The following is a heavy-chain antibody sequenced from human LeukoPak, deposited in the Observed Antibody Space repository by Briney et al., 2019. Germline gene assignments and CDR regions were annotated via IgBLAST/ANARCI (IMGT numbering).Heavy chain of an antibody. J-gene: IGHJ4*02. Sequence: ASVKVSCKVSGYTLTELSMHWVRQAPGKGLEWMGGFDPEDGETIYAQKFQGRVTMTEDTSTDTAYMELSSLRSEDTAVYYCATGRYSSGWWRIDYWGQGTLVTVSS. V-gene: IGHV1-24*01. D-gene: IGHD6-19*01. CDR1: GYTLTELS. CDR2: FDPEDGET. CDR3: ATGRYSSGWWRIDY.